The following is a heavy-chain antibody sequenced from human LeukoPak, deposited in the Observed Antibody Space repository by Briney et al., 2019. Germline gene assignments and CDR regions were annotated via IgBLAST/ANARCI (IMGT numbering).Heavy chain of an antibody. J-gene: IGHJ4*02. V-gene: IGHV3-48*01. CDR1: GFTFSSYS. D-gene: IGHD3-16*01. CDR2: ISSLSGTI. CDR3: VRDQGGAVSY. Sequence: PGGSLRLSCAASGFTFSSYSMNWVRQAPGKGVEWVSYISSLSGTIYYADSVKGRFIISSDNAKSSLFLQMNSLRAEDTSVYYCVRDQGGAVSYWGQGTLVTVSS.